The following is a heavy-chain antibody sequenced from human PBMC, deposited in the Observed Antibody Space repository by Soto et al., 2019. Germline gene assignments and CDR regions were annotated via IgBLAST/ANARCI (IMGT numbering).Heavy chain of an antibody. CDR1: GGTFSSYA. CDR2: IIPIFGTA. D-gene: IGHD3-22*01. V-gene: IGHV1-69*12. CDR3: ARDYYDSSGYYYWYFDL. J-gene: IGHJ2*01. Sequence: QVQLVQSGAEVKKPGSSVKVSCKASGGTFSSYAISWVRQAPGQGLEWMGGIIPIFGTANYAQKVQGRVTITADESTSTAYMELSSLRSEDTAVYYCARDYYDSSGYYYWYFDLWGRGTLVTVSS.